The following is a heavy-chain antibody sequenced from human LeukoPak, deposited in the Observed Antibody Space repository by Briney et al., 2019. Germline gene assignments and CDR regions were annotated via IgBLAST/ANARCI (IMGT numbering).Heavy chain of an antibody. J-gene: IGHJ6*02. CDR3: AREARYYDILTGFHNYSGVDV. CDR2: IYGTGTT. V-gene: IGHV3-66*01. D-gene: IGHD3-9*01. CDR1: GFTVTSSY. Sequence: GGSLRLSCAGSGFTVTSSYMTWLRQAPGKGLEGVSAIYGTGTTYYADSVKGRFTVSRDSSSNTLHLQMNSLRAEDSAVYYCAREARYYDILTGFHNYSGVDVWGQGTTVTVSS.